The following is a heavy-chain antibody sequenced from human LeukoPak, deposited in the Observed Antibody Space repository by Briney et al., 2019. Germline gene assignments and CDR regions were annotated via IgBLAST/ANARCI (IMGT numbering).Heavy chain of an antibody. V-gene: IGHV3-23*01. J-gene: IGHJ3*02. CDR1: GFTFSNYA. CDR2: ISGSGGGT. Sequence: QPGGSLRLSCEVSGFTFSNYAMNWVRQAPGKGLEWVSGISGSGGGTYYADSVKGRFTISRDNSKSTLYLQMNSLRAEDTAVYYCAKDTAGELGFDIWGQGTMVTVSS. D-gene: IGHD1-26*01. CDR3: AKDTAGELGFDI.